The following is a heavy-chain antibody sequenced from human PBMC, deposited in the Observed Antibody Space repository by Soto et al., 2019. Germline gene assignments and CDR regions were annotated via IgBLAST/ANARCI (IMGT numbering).Heavy chain of an antibody. D-gene: IGHD3-16*01. CDR2: IIPILGET. V-gene: IGHV1-69*08. Sequence: SVKVSCKASGTIFSSYTISWVRQAPGQGLEWMGRIIPILGETNSAQKFQGRVTLTADKSTNTAYMELNSLRLEDTALYYCARGLGGRMDDWGQ. J-gene: IGHJ6*02. CDR1: GTIFSSYT. CDR3: ARGLGGRMDD.